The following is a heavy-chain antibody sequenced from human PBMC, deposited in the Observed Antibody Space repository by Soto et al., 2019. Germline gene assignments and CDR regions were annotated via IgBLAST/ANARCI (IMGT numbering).Heavy chain of an antibody. CDR2: IKQDGSEK. CDR3: ARDSGPSGSYYYFDY. CDR1: GFTFSSYW. V-gene: IGHV3-7*01. J-gene: IGHJ4*02. D-gene: IGHD1-26*01. Sequence: RGSLRLSCAASGFTFSSYWMSWVRQAPGKGLEWVANIKQDGSEKYYVDSVKGRFTISRDNAKNSLYLQMNSLRAEDTAVYYCARDSGPSGSYYYFDYWGQGTLVTVSS.